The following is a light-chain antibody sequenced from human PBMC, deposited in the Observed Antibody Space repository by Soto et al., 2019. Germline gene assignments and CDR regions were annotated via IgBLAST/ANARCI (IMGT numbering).Light chain of an antibody. CDR1: QSVSSSY. Sequence: EIVLTQSPGTLSLSPGERATLSCRASQSVSSSYLAWYQQKPGQAPRLLISGASSRATGIPDRFSGSGSGTDFTLTISRLEPEDFAVYYCQQYDRSPQTLGQGTKVEIK. CDR3: QQYDRSPQT. J-gene: IGKJ1*01. CDR2: GAS. V-gene: IGKV3-20*01.